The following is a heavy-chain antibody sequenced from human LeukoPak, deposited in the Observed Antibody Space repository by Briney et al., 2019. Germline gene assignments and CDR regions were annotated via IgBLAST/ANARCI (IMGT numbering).Heavy chain of an antibody. D-gene: IGHD2-21*02. CDR2: IYYSGST. CDR1: GGSISSSSYY. J-gene: IGHJ4*02. CDR3: ARDVVVTAKGPFDY. Sequence: SETLSLTCTVSGGSISSSSYYWGWIRQPPGKGLEWIGSIYYSGSTYYNPSLKSRVTISVDTSKNQFSLKLSSVTAADTAVYYCARDVVVTAKGPFDYWGQGTLVTVSS. V-gene: IGHV4-39*07.